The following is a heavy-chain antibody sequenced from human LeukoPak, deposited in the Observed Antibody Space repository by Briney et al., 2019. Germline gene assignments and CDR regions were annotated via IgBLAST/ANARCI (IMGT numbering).Heavy chain of an antibody. V-gene: IGHV4-34*01. J-gene: IGHJ5*02. D-gene: IGHD3-9*01. Sequence: SETLSLTCAVYGGSFSGYYWSWIRQPPGKGLEWIGEINHSGSTNYNPSLTSRVTISVDTSKTHFSLKLSSVTAADTAVYYCARNRPVRYFDWLPRPFDPWGQGTLVTVSS. CDR3: ARNRPVRYFDWLPRPFDP. CDR1: GGSFSGYY. CDR2: INHSGST.